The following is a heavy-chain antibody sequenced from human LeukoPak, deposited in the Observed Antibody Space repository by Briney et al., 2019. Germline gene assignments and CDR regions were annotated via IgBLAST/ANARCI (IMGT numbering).Heavy chain of an antibody. V-gene: IGHV4-34*01. CDR3: ARGYGEHQTFYSAHYFDY. CDR1: GGSFSDYY. CDR2: INYFGST. Sequence: SETLSLTCAVYGGSFSDYYWNWIRQPPGKGLEWIGEINYFGSTNYNPSLKSRVTISGDTSKNQFSLRLNSVTAADTAVYYCARGYGEHQTFYSAHYFDYWAQGTLVTVSS. D-gene: IGHD1/OR15-1a*01. J-gene: IGHJ4*02.